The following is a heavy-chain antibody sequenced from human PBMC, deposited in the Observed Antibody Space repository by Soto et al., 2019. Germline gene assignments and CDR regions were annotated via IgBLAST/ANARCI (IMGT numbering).Heavy chain of an antibody. CDR1: GYTFTSYG. CDR3: ARDHTLLECHTSFHLGYFGY. Sequence: ASVKVSCKASGYTFTSYGISWVRQAPGQGLEWMGWISAYNGNTNYAQKLQGRVTMTTDTSTTTAYMELRSLRSDDTALYYCARDHTLLECHTSFHLGYFGYWGQGTLVTVSS. CDR2: ISAYNGNT. D-gene: IGHD3-3*02. J-gene: IGHJ4*02. V-gene: IGHV1-18*01.